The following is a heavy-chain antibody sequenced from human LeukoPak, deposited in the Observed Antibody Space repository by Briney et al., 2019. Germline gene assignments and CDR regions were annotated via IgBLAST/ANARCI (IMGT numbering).Heavy chain of an antibody. Sequence: GGSLRLSCAASGFTFINYAMSWVRQAPGKGLEWVSVIGKSGTTYYADSVKGRFTISRDNSKSTLYLQMNSLRAEDTAVYYCAKRDSTGLHYFDYWGQGTLVTASS. CDR2: IGKSGTT. V-gene: IGHV3-23*01. CDR3: AKRDSTGLHYFDY. J-gene: IGHJ4*02. CDR1: GFTFINYA. D-gene: IGHD1-1*01.